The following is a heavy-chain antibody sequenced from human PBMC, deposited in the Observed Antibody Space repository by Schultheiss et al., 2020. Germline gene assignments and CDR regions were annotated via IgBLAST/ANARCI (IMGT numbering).Heavy chain of an antibody. D-gene: IGHD3-3*01. Sequence: SETLSLTCTVSGGSISSGSYYWSWIRQPAGKGLEWIGRIYTSGSTNYNPSLKSRVTISVDTSKNQFSLKLSSVTAADTAVYYCADIGGVMWGQGTLVTVSS. CDR3: ADIGGVM. CDR1: GGSISSGSYY. CDR2: IYTSGST. V-gene: IGHV4-61*02. J-gene: IGHJ4*02.